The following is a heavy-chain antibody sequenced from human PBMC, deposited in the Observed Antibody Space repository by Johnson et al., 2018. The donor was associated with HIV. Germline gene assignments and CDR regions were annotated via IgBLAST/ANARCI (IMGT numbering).Heavy chain of an antibody. Sequence: QLVESGGGVVRPGGSLRLSCAASGFTFADYGMSWVRQAPGKGLELVSVINWNGGSTGYADSVKGRFTISRDNAKNSLYLQMNSLRAEDTAFYYCARESIIWGDTRLLEGAFDIWGQGTMVTVSS. J-gene: IGHJ3*02. D-gene: IGHD3-16*01. CDR2: INWNGGST. CDR3: ARESIIWGDTRLLEGAFDI. CDR1: GFTFADYG. V-gene: IGHV3-20*04.